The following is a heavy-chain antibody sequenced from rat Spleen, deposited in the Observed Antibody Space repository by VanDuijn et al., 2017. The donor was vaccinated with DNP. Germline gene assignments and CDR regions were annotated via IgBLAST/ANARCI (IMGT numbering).Heavy chain of an antibody. V-gene: IGHV5S10*01. Sequence: EVQLVESGGGLVQPGRSLKLSCAASGFTFSDYNMAWVRQAPKKGLEWVATIMYEESRTSYGDSVKGRFTISRDIAKSTLHLQMNSLRSEDTATYYCARDAGGPFDYWGQGVMVTVSS. CDR1: GFTFSDYN. D-gene: IGHD1-4*01. CDR2: IMYEESRT. J-gene: IGHJ2*01. CDR3: ARDAGGPFDY.